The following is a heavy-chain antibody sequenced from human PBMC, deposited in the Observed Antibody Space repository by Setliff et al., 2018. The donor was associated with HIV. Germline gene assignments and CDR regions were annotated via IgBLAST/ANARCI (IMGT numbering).Heavy chain of an antibody. CDR3: ATLKMATIYRDFDY. Sequence: SETLSLTCAVYGGSSSGYYWSWIRQPPGKGLEWIGEINHRGSTNCNPSLKSRVSISVDTSKNQFSLKLSSVTAADTAVYYCATLKMATIYRDFDYWGQGTLVTVSS. CDR2: INHRGST. D-gene: IGHD5-12*01. V-gene: IGHV4-34*01. J-gene: IGHJ4*02. CDR1: GGSSSGYY.